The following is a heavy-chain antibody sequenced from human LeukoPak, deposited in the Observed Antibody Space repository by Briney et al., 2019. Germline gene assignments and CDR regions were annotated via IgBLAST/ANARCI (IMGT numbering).Heavy chain of an antibody. Sequence: PGGSLRLSCAVSGFIFTNYAMSWVRQAPGKGLEWVSVIIGSSGSTFYADSVKGRFTISRDKSKNTLYLQMNSLRAEDTAVYYCAKDVHSSSWPTFDYWGQGTLVTVSS. CDR2: IIGSSGST. V-gene: IGHV3-23*01. CDR1: GFIFTNYA. J-gene: IGHJ4*02. CDR3: AKDVHSSSWPTFDY. D-gene: IGHD6-13*01.